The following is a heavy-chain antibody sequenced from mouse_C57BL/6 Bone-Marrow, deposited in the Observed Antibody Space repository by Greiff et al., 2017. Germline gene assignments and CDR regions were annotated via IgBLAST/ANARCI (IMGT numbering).Heavy chain of an antibody. D-gene: IGHD2-2*01. J-gene: IGHJ3*01. CDR2: INPSSGYT. V-gene: IGHV1-7*01. Sequence: VQLQQSGAELAKPGASVKLSCKASGFTFTSYWMHWVKQRPGQGLEWIGYINPSSGYTKYNQKFKAKDTLTADKSSSTAYMQLSGLTYEDSAVDNFARGGYDGFADWGQGTLVTVSA. CDR1: GFTFTSYW. CDR3: ARGGYDGFAD.